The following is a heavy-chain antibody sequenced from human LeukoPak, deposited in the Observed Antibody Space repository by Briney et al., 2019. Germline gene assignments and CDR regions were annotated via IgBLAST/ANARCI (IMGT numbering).Heavy chain of an antibody. CDR3: ARVRVGATTGDTFDI. D-gene: IGHD1-26*01. CDR2: ISSSSSYI. V-gene: IGHV3-21*01. CDR1: GFTFSSYS. J-gene: IGHJ3*02. Sequence: PGGSLRLSCAASGFTFSSYSMNWVRQAPGKGLEWVSSISSSSSYIYYADSVKGRFTISRDNAKNSLYLQMNSLRAEDTAVYYCARVRVGATTGDTFDIWGQGTMVAVAS.